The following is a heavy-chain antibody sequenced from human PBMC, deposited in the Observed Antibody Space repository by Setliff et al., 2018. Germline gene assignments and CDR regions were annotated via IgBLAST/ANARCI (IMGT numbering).Heavy chain of an antibody. CDR2: ISAYNGNA. D-gene: IGHD6-19*01. J-gene: IGHJ6*03. CDR1: GYTFTSYG. V-gene: IGHV1-18*01. Sequence: GASVKVSCKASGYTFTSYGISWVRQAPGQGLEWMGWISAYNGNANYAQKLQGRLTMTTDTSTSTAYMELSSLRSEDTAVYYCAREQGIAVTTSNYQYYMDVWGKGTTVTVSS. CDR3: AREQGIAVTTSNYQYYMDV.